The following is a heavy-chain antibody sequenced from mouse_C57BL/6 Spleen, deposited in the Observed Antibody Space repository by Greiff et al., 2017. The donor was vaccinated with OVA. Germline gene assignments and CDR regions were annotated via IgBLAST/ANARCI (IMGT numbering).Heavy chain of an antibody. CDR3: ARSRTGNYAMDY. V-gene: IGHV1-53*01. D-gene: IGHD4-1*01. Sequence: QVQLQQPGTELVKPGASVKLSCKASGYTFTSYWMHWVKQRPGQGLEWIGKINPSNGGTNYNEKFKSKATLTVDKSSSTAYMQLSSLTSEDSAVYYCARSRTGNYAMDYWGQGTSVTVSS. CDR1: GYTFTSYW. CDR2: INPSNGGT. J-gene: IGHJ4*01.